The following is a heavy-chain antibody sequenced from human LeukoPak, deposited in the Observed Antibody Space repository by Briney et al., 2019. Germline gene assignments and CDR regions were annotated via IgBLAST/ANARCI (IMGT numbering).Heavy chain of an antibody. CDR2: IYPDDSDS. CDR3: ARSWESKTHFDY. V-gene: IGHV5-51*01. Sequence: GESLKISCKASGYTFTAYWIGWVRQMPGKGLEWMGTIYPDDSDSRYSPSFQGQVTISADKSITTAYLQWSSLKASDTAMYYCARSWESKTHFDYWGQGTLVTVSS. J-gene: IGHJ4*02. CDR1: GYTFTAYW. D-gene: IGHD1-26*01.